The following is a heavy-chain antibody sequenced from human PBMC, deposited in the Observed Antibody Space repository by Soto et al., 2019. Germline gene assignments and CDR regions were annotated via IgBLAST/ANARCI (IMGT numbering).Heavy chain of an antibody. Sequence: SETLSLTCTVSGGSISSGYHWAWIRQPPGMRLEWIASIFHTGTTYYNPSLTSRVTISVDTSKNQFSLKLSSVTAADTAVYYCARGVRSGVFPWGQGTLVTVSS. CDR2: IFHTGTT. CDR1: GGSISSGYH. CDR3: ARGVRSGVFP. J-gene: IGHJ5*02. D-gene: IGHD2-15*01. V-gene: IGHV4-38-2*02.